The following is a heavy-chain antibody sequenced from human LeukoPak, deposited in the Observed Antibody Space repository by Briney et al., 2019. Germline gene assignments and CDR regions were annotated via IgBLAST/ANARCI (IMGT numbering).Heavy chain of an antibody. CDR3: ARYGSASCYDS. D-gene: IGHD2-2*01. V-gene: IGHV1-46*01. CDR1: GYTFTSYY. CDR2: INPSGGST. Sequence: ASVKVSCKASGYTFTSYYIHWVRQAPGQGLEWMGMINPSGGSTTYTQKFQGRVTMTRDTSTSTVYMELSSLRSEDTAVYYCARYGSASCYDSWGQGTPVVVSS. J-gene: IGHJ4*02.